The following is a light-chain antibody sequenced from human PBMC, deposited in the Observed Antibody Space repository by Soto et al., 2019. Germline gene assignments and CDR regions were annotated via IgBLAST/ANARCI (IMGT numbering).Light chain of an antibody. CDR2: GNT. J-gene: IGLJ2*01. V-gene: IGLV1-40*01. CDR1: SSNIGAGYD. Sequence: QSVLTQPPSVSGAPGQRVTISCTGSSSNIGAGYDVHWYQQLPGKAPKLLIYGNTNRPSGVPDRFSGSKSGTSASLAITGLQAEDEAEYDCLSFESSLSVVFGGGTKLTVL. CDR3: LSFESSLSVV.